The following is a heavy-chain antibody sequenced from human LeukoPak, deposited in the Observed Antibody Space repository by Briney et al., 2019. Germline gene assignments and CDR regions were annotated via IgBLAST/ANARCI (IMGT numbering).Heavy chain of an antibody. CDR2: ISWNSGSI. V-gene: IGHV3-9*03. Sequence: GRSLRLSCAASGFTFDDYAMPWVRQAPGKGLEWVSGISWNSGSIGYADSVKGRFTISRDNAKNSLYLQMNSLRAEDMALYYCAKGVNYYYDSSGYFDYWGQGTLVTVSS. CDR3: AKGVNYYYDSSGYFDY. J-gene: IGHJ4*02. CDR1: GFTFDDYA. D-gene: IGHD3-22*01.